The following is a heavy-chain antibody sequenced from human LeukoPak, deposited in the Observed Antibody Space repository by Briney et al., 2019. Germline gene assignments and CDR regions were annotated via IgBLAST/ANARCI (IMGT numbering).Heavy chain of an antibody. CDR1: GFTFDDYA. V-gene: IGHV3-9*01. J-gene: IGHJ6*04. CDR3: ARDPQGMDV. CDR2: ITWNSGSI. Sequence: GGSLRLSCAASGFTFDDYAMHWVRQAPGKGLEWVSGITWNSGSIAYADSVKGRFTISRDNAKNSLYLQMNSLRAEDTAVYYCARDPQGMDVWGKGTTVTVSS.